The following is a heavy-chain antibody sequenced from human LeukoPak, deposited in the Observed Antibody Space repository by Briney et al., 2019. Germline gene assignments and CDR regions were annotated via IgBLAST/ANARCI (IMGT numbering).Heavy chain of an antibody. CDR2: FTAYGGT. Sequence: GGSLGLSCAASGFIFSDYTMMWVRRAPGKGLQWVATFTAYGGTYYAASVKGRFAISRDNSRDTESLYMNSLRVEDTAMYYCAKGSTGGKVDWFDPWGPGTLVTVSS. V-gene: IGHV3-23*01. CDR3: AKGSTGGKVDWFDP. D-gene: IGHD4-23*01. J-gene: IGHJ5*02. CDR1: GFIFSDYT.